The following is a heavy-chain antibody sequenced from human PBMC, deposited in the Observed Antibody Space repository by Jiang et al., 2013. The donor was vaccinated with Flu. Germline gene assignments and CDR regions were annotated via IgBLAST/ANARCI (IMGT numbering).Heavy chain of an antibody. CDR1: GYTFTTYY. CDR3: TRELPQSYYFDY. D-gene: IGHD1-26*01. Sequence: VQLVESGAEVKKPGASVKVSCKASGYTFTTYYIHWVRQAPGQGLEWMGIMKPSGGSTTYAQKFQGRVTMTRDTSTSTVYMELSSLRSEDTAVYYCTRELPQSYYFDYWGQGTLVTVSS. J-gene: IGHJ4*02. CDR2: MKPSGGST. V-gene: IGHV1-46*03.